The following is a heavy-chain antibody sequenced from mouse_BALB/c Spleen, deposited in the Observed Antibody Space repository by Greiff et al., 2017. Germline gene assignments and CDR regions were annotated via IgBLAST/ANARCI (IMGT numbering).Heavy chain of an antibody. CDR3: ARRTTAPYYFDY. Sequence: EVKLVESGPGLVKPSQSLSLTCTVTGYSITSDYAWNWIRQFPGNKLEWMGYISYSGSTSYNPSLKSRISITRDTSKNQFFLQLNSVTTEDTATYYCARRTTAPYYFDYWGQGTTLTVSS. J-gene: IGHJ2*01. D-gene: IGHD1-2*01. CDR2: ISYSGST. V-gene: IGHV3-2*02. CDR1: GYSITSDYA.